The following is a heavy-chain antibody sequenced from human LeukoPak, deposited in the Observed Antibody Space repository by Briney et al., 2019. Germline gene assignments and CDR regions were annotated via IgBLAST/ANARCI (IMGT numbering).Heavy chain of an antibody. J-gene: IGHJ4*02. V-gene: IGHV4-34*01. Sequence: SETLSLTCAIYGGSFTSYYWSWIRQPPGKGLEWIGEINHSGSTNYNPSLKSRVTISVDTSKNQFSLNLTSVTAADTAVYYCARGQVVRDYWGQGTLVTVSS. CDR1: GGSFTSYY. D-gene: IGHD2-15*01. CDR2: INHSGST. CDR3: ARGQVVRDY.